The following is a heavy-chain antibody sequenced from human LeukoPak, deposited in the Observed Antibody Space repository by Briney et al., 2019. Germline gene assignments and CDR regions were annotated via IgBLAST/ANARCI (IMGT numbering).Heavy chain of an antibody. CDR1: GFTFSSYW. Sequence: GGSLRLSCAASGFTFSSYWMSWVRQAPGKGLEWVANIKQDGSEKYYVDSVKGRFTISRDNAKNSLYLQMNSLRAEGTAVYYCARDLYYYGSGSYFDYWGQGTLVTVSS. CDR2: IKQDGSEK. J-gene: IGHJ4*02. CDR3: ARDLYYYGSGSYFDY. V-gene: IGHV3-7*03. D-gene: IGHD3-10*01.